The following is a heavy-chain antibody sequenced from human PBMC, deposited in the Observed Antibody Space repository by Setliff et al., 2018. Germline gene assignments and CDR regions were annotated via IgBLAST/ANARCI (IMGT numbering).Heavy chain of an antibody. J-gene: IGHJ6*03. Sequence: SVKVSCKVSGGTFSGYAITWVRRAPGQGLEWVGGIIPIYGAANYARKFQGRVTITADESTNTAYMELSSLTYEDTAVYFCARAHGATTTFYYYMDVWGKGTTGTVSS. CDR1: GGTFSGYA. V-gene: IGHV1-69*13. CDR3: ARAHGATTTFYYYMDV. CDR2: IIPIYGAA. D-gene: IGHD1-1*01.